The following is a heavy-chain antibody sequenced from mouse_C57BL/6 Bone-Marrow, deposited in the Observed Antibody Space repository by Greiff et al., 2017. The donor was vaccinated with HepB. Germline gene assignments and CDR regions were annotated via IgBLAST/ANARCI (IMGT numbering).Heavy chain of an antibody. Sequence: VQLQQSGAELARPGASVKLSCKASGYTFTSYGISWVKQRTGQGLEWIGEIYPRSGNTYYNEKFKGKATLTADKSSSTAYMELRSLTSEDSAVYFCARSAAGCPWFAYWGQGTLVTVSA. CDR3: ARSAAGCPWFAY. CDR1: GYTFTSYG. D-gene: IGHD1-2*01. V-gene: IGHV1-81*01. J-gene: IGHJ3*01. CDR2: IYPRSGNT.